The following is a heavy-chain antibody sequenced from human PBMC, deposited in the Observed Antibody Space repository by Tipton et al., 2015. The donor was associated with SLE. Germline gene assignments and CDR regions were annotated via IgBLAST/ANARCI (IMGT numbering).Heavy chain of an antibody. CDR1: GFTFSSYE. Sequence: LRLSCAASGFTFSSYEMNWVRQAPGKGLEWIGRIYTSGSTNYNPSLKSRVTMSVDTSKNQFSLKLSSVTAADTAVYYCARRESSSWFYYFDYWGQGTLVTVSS. CDR2: IYTSGST. D-gene: IGHD6-13*01. CDR3: ARRESSSWFYYFDY. J-gene: IGHJ4*02. V-gene: IGHV4-4*07.